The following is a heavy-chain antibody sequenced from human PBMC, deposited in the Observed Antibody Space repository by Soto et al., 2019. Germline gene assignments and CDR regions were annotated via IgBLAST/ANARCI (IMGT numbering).Heavy chain of an antibody. CDR3: ARGVPNCSSSSCYFDF. V-gene: IGHV3-48*03. CDR2: ISGSGSIT. CDR1: GFTSSSYE. D-gene: IGHD2-2*01. Sequence: GGSLRLSCAASGFTSSSYEMNWVRQAPGKGLEWVSYISGSGSITHYADSVKGRFTISRDNAKNTLYLQMNSLRVEDTAVYYCARGVPNCSSSSCYFDFWGQGILVTVSS. J-gene: IGHJ4*02.